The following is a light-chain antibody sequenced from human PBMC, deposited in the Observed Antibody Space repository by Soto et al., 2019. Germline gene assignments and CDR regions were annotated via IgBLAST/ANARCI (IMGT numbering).Light chain of an antibody. CDR3: QQYKSYWT. CDR1: QRISTW. CDR2: DAS. V-gene: IGKV1-5*01. J-gene: IGKJ1*01. Sequence: DIQIAHSPSTLSASVGDGVTITCRASQRISTWLAWYQQKPGKAPKLLISDASSLETGVPSRFSGSGSGTEFTLTINSLQPDDFATYYCQQYKSYWTFGQGTKVDIK.